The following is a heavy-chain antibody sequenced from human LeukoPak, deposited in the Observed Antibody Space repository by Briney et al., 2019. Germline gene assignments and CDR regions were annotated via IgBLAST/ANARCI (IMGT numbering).Heavy chain of an antibody. CDR1: GFTFSSYW. V-gene: IGHV3-7*01. D-gene: IGHD2-21*02. J-gene: IGHJ4*02. CDR3: ARGGYIVVVTAPDY. Sequence: GGSLRLSCAASGFTFSSYWMSWVRQAPGKGLEWVANIKQDGSEKYYVDSVKGRFTISRDNAKNSLYLQMNSLRAEDTAVYYCARGGYIVVVTAPDYWGQGTLVTVSS. CDR2: IKQDGSEK.